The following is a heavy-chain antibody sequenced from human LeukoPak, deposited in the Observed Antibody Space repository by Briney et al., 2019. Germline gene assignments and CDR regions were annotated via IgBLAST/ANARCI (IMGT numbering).Heavy chain of an antibody. J-gene: IGHJ5*02. CDR1: GYSISSGYY. D-gene: IGHD1-14*01. CDR2: IYHSGST. CDR3: ARQRGNQFDP. V-gene: IGHV4-38-2*01. Sequence: PPETLSLTCAVSGYSISSGYYWGWIRQPPGKGLEWIGSIYHSGSTYYNPSLKSRVTISVDTSKNQFSLKLSSVTAADTAVYYCARQRGNQFDPRGQGTLVTVSS.